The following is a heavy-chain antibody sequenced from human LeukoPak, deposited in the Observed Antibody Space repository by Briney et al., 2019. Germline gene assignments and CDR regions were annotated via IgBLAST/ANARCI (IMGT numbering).Heavy chain of an antibody. CDR1: GFTFSSYW. J-gene: IGHJ4*02. CDR2: INQDGSEK. V-gene: IGHV3-7*01. D-gene: IGHD2-15*01. Sequence: GGSLRLSCAASGFTFSSYWMSWVRQAPGKGLEWVANINQDGSEKYYVDSVKGRFTISRDNAKNSLHLQMSSLRAEDTALYYCASRSSVAASGPGWGQGTLVTVSS. CDR3: ASRSSVAASGPG.